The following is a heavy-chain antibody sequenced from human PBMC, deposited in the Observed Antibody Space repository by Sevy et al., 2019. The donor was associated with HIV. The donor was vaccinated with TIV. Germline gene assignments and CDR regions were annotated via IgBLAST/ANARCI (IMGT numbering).Heavy chain of an antibody. CDR2: IWYDGSSK. D-gene: IGHD3-22*01. CDR1: GFTFSSYG. CDR3: AKDALNYYDSSGYFRSYYYYYMDV. V-gene: IGHV3-33*06. Sequence: GESLKISCAASGFTFSSYGMHWVRQAPGKGLEWVAVIWYDGSSKYYADSVKGRFTISRDNSKNTLYLQMNSLRAEDTAVYYCAKDALNYYDSSGYFRSYYYYYMDVWGKGTTVTVSS. J-gene: IGHJ6*03.